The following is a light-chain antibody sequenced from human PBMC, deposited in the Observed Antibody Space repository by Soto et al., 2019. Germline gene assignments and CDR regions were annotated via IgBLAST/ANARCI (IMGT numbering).Light chain of an antibody. CDR1: SGHSRYG. CDR2: VNSDGSH. Sequence: QSVLTQSPSASASLGASVKLTCTLSSGHSRYGIAWHQQQPEKGPRYLLKVNSDGSHSKGDGIPDRFSGSSSGAERYLTISSLQSEDEADYYCHTWGTGIVVFGGGTQLTVL. CDR3: HTWGTGIVV. J-gene: IGLJ2*01. V-gene: IGLV4-69*01.